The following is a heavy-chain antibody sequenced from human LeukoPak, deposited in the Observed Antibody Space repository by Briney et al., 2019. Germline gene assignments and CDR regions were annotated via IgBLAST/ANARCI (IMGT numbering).Heavy chain of an antibody. D-gene: IGHD3-9*01. J-gene: IGHJ4*02. Sequence: GGSLRLSCAASGFTFSDYYMSWIRQAPGKGLEWVSYISSSGSTIYYADSVKGRFTISRDNAKNSLYLQMNSLRAEDTAVYYCARFDILTGYYTLFDYWGQGTLVTVSS. CDR2: ISSSGSTI. CDR1: GFTFSDYY. CDR3: ARFDILTGYYTLFDY. V-gene: IGHV3-11*01.